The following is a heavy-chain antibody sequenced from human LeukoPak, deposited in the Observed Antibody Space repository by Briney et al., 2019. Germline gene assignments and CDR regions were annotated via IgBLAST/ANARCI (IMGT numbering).Heavy chain of an antibody. Sequence: TGGCLRLSSAASGLTFDDYTMHWVPQAPGKGLEWVLGISWNSGSIGYADSVNGRFTISRDNAKNSLYLQMNSLRAEDTALYYCAKSRFGELLSHFDPWGQGTLVTVSS. V-gene: IGHV3-9*01. CDR3: AKSRFGELLSHFDP. CDR2: ISWNSGSI. D-gene: IGHD3-10*01. CDR1: GLTFDDYT. J-gene: IGHJ5*02.